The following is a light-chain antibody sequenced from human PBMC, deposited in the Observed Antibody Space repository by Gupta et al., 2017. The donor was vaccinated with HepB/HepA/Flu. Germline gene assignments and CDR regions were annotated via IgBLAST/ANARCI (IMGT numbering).Light chain of an antibody. CDR3: QVWDSDGDHLL. CDR1: DIGSRS. J-gene: IGLJ2*01. CDR2: YTS. Sequence: SYVLPQPPSVSVAPGTTATITCGENDIGSRSVHWYQQKPGQAPLLVISYTSDRPSGITERFSGSGSGNTATLTISRVEAGDEADYYCQVWDSDGDHLLFGGGTKLTVL. V-gene: IGLV3-21*04.